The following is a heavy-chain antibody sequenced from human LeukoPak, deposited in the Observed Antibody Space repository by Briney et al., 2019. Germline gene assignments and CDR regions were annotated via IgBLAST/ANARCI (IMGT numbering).Heavy chain of an antibody. D-gene: IGHD6-13*01. CDR3: EKDRGRSWYEDYFDN. CDR2: ISWNSGSK. Sequence: GESLRLSCAASGFPFDDYAMHLVRQAPGKSLKWVSGISWNSGSKGYADSVRSRFTISRDNAKNSLYLQMNSLRAEDTALYYCEKDRGRSWYEDYFDNWGQGTLVTVSS. CDR1: GFPFDDYA. V-gene: IGHV3-9*01. J-gene: IGHJ4*02.